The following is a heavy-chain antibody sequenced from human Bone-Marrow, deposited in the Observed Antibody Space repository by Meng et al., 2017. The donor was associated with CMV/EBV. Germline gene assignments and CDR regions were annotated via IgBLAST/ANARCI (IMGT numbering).Heavy chain of an antibody. CDR2: ISSSSSYI. J-gene: IGHJ4*02. CDR3: ARNDFWSGYTFDY. Sequence: ASGFTFSSYSMNWVRQAPGKGLEWVSSISSSSSYIYYADSVKGRFTISRDNAKNSLYLQMNSLRAEDTAVYYCARNDFWSGYTFDYWGQGTLVTVSS. CDR1: GFTFSSYS. V-gene: IGHV3-21*01. D-gene: IGHD3-3*01.